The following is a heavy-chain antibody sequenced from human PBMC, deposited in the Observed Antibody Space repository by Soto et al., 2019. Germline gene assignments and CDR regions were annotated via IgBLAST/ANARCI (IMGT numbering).Heavy chain of an antibody. CDR3: ARGSAAPYGDYRSGAFDI. Sequence: VASVKVSCKASGGTFSSYTISWVRQAPGQGLEWMGRIIPILGIANYAQKFQGRVTITADKSTSTAYMELSSLRSEDTAVYYCARGSAAPYGDYRSGAFDIWGQGTMVTVSS. J-gene: IGHJ3*02. CDR2: IIPILGIA. D-gene: IGHD4-17*01. V-gene: IGHV1-69*02. CDR1: GGTFSSYT.